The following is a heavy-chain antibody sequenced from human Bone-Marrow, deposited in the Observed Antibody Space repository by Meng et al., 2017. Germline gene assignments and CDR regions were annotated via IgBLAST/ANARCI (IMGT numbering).Heavy chain of an antibody. D-gene: IGHD4-11*01. CDR3: ARGPTTMAHDFDY. J-gene: IGHJ4*02. Sequence: QVQSQQWAASLLKPSGPLSLSCFVSVGSFSDYYWSWIRQPPGKGLEWIGEINHSGSTNYNPSLESRATISVDTSQNNLSLKLSSVTAADSAVYYCARGPTTMAHDFDYWGQGTLVTVSS. CDR1: VGSFSDYY. V-gene: IGHV4-34*01. CDR2: INHSGST.